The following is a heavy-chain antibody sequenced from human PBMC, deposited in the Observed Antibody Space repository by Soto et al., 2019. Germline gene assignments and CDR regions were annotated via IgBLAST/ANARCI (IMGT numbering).Heavy chain of an antibody. CDR3: AREVGYGDFSAALLD. D-gene: IGHD4-17*01. V-gene: IGHV1-69*01. CDR1: GGTFSSHS. J-gene: IGHJ4*02. Sequence: VQLMQSGAEVKQPGSSVKVSCKASGGTFSSHSINWVRQAPGQGLEWMGGIMTLFGTANYAQNFQGRVTITADQSTSTAYMELNSLRSDHTAVYYCAREVGYGDFSAALLDWGQGTLVTVSS. CDR2: IMTLFGTA.